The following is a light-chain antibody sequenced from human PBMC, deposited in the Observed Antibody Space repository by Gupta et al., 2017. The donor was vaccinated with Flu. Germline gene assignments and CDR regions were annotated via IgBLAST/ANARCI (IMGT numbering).Light chain of an antibody. CDR3: MQSLRTPVT. Sequence: DIVMTQTPLALTVSPGEAASISCRSSEDIVHPNGNNHLDWYVQKAGQSPQLLIYLNINRASGVPDRFSGSGSGTDFTLKISRVETEDVGVYYCMQSLRTPVTFGQGTRLEI. J-gene: IGKJ5*01. CDR1: EDIVHPNGNNH. CDR2: LNI. V-gene: IGKV2-28*01.